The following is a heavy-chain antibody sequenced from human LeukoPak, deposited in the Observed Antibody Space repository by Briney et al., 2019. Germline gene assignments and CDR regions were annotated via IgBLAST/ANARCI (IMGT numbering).Heavy chain of an antibody. CDR2: INPNSGGT. J-gene: IGHJ4*02. CDR3: ARLRLYCSGGSCSRNPRYFDY. Sequence: ASVKVSCKASGYTFTGYYMHWVRQAPGQGLEWMGWINPNSGGTNYAQKFQGRVTMTRDTSISTAYMELSRLRSDDTAVHYCARLRLYCSGGSCSRNPRYFDYWGQGTLVTVSS. CDR1: GYTFTGYY. D-gene: IGHD2-15*01. V-gene: IGHV1-2*02.